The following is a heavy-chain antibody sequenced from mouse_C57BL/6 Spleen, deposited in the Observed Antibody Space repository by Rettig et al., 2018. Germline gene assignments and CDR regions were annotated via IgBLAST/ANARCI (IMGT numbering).Heavy chain of an antibody. Sequence: LSLSCAASGFTFTDYYMSWVRQPPGKALEWLGFIRNKANGYTTEYSASVKGRFTISRDNSQSILYLQMNALRAEDSATYYCARTNWEYFDVWGTGTTVTVSS. D-gene: IGHD4-1*02. CDR1: GFTFTDYY. CDR2: IRNKANGYTT. CDR3: ARTNWEYFDV. V-gene: IGHV7-3*01. J-gene: IGHJ1*03.